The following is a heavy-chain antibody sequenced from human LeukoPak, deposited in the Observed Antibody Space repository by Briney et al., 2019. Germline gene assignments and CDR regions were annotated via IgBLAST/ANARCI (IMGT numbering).Heavy chain of an antibody. Sequence: GGSLRFSCAASGFTFSSYAMSWVRQAPGKGLEWVSVIYSGGSTYYADSVKGRFTISRDNSKNTLYLQMNSLRAEDTAVYYCAREYYDSSDYPRQHYFDYWGQGTLVTVSS. V-gene: IGHV3-66*01. J-gene: IGHJ4*02. CDR1: GFTFSSYA. CDR2: IYSGGST. CDR3: AREYYDSSDYPRQHYFDY. D-gene: IGHD3-22*01.